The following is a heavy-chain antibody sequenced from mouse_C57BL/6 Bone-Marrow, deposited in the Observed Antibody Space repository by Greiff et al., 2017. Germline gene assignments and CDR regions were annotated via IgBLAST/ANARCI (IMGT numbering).Heavy chain of an antibody. J-gene: IGHJ2*01. D-gene: IGHD2-5*01. CDR3: ARENYSNLYYFDY. CDR1: GFTFSSYA. V-gene: IGHV5-4*01. CDR2: ISDGGSYT. Sequence: EVMLVESGGGLVKPGGSLKLSCAASGFTFSSYAMSWVRQTPEKRLEWVATISDGGSYTYYPDNVKGRFTISRDNAKNNLYLQMSHLKSEDTAMYYCARENYSNLYYFDYWGQGTTLTVSS.